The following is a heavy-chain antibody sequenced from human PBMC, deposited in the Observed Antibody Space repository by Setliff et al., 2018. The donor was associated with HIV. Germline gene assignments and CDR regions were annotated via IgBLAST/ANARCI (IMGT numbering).Heavy chain of an antibody. CDR2: ISGSGGGT. CDR3: AKAGEYSRSRYFDY. Sequence: GALRLSCAASGFTFSSYAMSWVRQAPGKGLEWVSSISGSGGGTYYADSVKGRFTISRDNSKNTLNLHMNSLRAEDTAVYYCAKAGEYSRSRYFDYWGQGTLVTVSS. CDR1: GFTFSSYA. V-gene: IGHV3-23*01. D-gene: IGHD6-6*01. J-gene: IGHJ4*02.